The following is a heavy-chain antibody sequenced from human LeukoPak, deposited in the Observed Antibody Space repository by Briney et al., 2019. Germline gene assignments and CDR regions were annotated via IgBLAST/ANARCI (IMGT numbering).Heavy chain of an antibody. J-gene: IGHJ4*02. V-gene: IGHV3-21*01. Sequence: GRSLRLSCAASGFTFSNYAMHWVRQAPGKGLEWVSAISGSGGSTYYADSVKGRFTISRDNAKNSLFLQMDSLRAEDTAVYFCARVRMYYDSSGYYSDYWGQGTLVTVSS. CDR2: ISGSGGST. D-gene: IGHD3-22*01. CDR1: GFTFSNYA. CDR3: ARVRMYYDSSGYYSDY.